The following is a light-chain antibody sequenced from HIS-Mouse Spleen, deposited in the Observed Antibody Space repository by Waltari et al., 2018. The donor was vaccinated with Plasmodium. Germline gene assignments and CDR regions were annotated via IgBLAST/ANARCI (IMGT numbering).Light chain of an antibody. CDR3: QQLNSYPQT. V-gene: IGKV1-9*01. Sequence: DIQLTQSPSFLSASVLDRVTITCRASQGISSYLAWYQQKPGKAPKLLIYAASTLQSGVPSRFSGSGSGTEFTLTISSLQPEDFATYYCQQLNSYPQTFGQGTKLEIK. J-gene: IGKJ2*01. CDR2: AAS. CDR1: QGISSY.